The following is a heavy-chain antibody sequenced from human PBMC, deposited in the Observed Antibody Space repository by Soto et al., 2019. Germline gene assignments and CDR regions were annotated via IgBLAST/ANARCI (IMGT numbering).Heavy chain of an antibody. CDR2: INHSGST. Sequence: GSLRLSCAASGFTFSSYAMSWVRQAPGKGLEWIGEINHSGSTNYNPSLKSRATISVDTSKNQFSLKLSSVTAADTAVYYCARGVGRGGSSLYTYYYYYMDVWGKGTTVTVSS. J-gene: IGHJ6*03. D-gene: IGHD3-16*02. CDR1: GFTFSSYA. V-gene: IGHV4-34*01. CDR3: ARGVGRGGSSLYTYYYYYMDV.